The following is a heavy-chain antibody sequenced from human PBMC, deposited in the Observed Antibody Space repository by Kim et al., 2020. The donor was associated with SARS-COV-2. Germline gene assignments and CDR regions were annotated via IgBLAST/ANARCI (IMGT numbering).Heavy chain of an antibody. CDR3: TTDYSRWGYYSSGWYYFDY. CDR2: IKSKTDGETT. Sequence: GGSLRLSCAASGFTFSNAWMSWVRQAPGKGLEWVGRIKSKTDGETTDYAAPVKGRFTISRDDSKNTLYLQMNSLKTEDTAVYYCTTDYSRWGYYSSGWYYFDYWGQGTLVTVSS. J-gene: IGHJ4*02. CDR1: GFTFSNAW. D-gene: IGHD6-19*01. V-gene: IGHV3-15*01.